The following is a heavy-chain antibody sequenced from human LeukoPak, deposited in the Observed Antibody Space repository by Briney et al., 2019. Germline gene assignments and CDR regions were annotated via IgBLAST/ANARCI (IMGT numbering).Heavy chain of an antibody. Sequence: SETLSLTCAVYGVSFSGYYWSWIRQPPGKGLEWIGEINHSGSTYYNPSLKSRVTISVDSSKNQFSLKLTSVTAADTAVYYCATLGEYYDSSGYYYNWGQGTLVTVSS. CDR2: INHSGST. D-gene: IGHD3-22*01. CDR1: GVSFSGYY. CDR3: ATLGEYYDSSGYYYN. V-gene: IGHV4-34*01. J-gene: IGHJ4*02.